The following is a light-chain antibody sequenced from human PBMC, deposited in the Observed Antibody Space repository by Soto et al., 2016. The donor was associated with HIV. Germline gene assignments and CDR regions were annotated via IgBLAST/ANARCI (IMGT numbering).Light chain of an antibody. CDR2: KAS. V-gene: IGKV1-5*03. CDR1: QSLNNW. CDR3: QRYDNFSPWT. Sequence: DIQMTQSPSTLSASVGDTVTITCRASQSLNNWLAWYQQKPGKAPKLLIYKASSLESGVPSRFSGSGSGAEFTLAITNLQPDDFATYYCQRYDNFSPWTFGQGTKVEIK. J-gene: IGKJ1*01.